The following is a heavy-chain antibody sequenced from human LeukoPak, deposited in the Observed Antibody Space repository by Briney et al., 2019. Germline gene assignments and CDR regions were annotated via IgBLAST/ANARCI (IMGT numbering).Heavy chain of an antibody. CDR3: ARDLSGLGGYYLDY. Sequence: SETLSLTCTVSGGSISSYYWSWIRQPPGKGLEWIGYIYYSGSTNYNPSLKSRVTISVDTSKNQFSLKLSSVTAADTAVYYCARDLSGLGGYYLDYWGQGTLVTVSS. CDR1: GGSISSYY. J-gene: IGHJ4*02. D-gene: IGHD3-10*01. CDR2: IYYSGST. V-gene: IGHV4-59*01.